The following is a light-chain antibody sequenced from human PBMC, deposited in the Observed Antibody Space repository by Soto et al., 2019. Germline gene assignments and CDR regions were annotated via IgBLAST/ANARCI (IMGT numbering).Light chain of an antibody. J-gene: IGKJ4*01. CDR1: QSVSSTY. Sequence: EIVLTQSPGTLSLSPGERATLSCRASQSVSSTYLAWYQQKPGQAPRLLIYGASSRATGIPDRFSGSGSGTDSTLTISRLEPEDFAVYYCQQYGSSPALTFGGGTKVEMK. CDR2: GAS. V-gene: IGKV3-20*01. CDR3: QQYGSSPALT.